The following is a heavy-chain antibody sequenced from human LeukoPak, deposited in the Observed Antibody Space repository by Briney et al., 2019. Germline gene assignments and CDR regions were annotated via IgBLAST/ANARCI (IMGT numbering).Heavy chain of an antibody. J-gene: IGHJ5*02. V-gene: IGHV4-34*01. D-gene: IGHD2-15*01. CDR1: GGSFSDNY. Sequence: TSETLSLTCVVYGGSFSDNYWSWIRQPPGKGLEWIGEINLSGGTNYNPSLKSRVTISLDTSKNRLSLELTSVTAADTAVYYCAREPGYCTGGRCYGGWFDPWGQGSPVTVSS. CDR2: INLSGGT. CDR3: AREPGYCTGGRCYGGWFDP.